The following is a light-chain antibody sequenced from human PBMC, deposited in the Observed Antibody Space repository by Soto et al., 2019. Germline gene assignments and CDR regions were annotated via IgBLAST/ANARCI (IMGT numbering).Light chain of an antibody. CDR2: TAS. Sequence: DIQMTQSPSSLSASVGDGVTITCRASPSINNFLNWYQLKPGKAPKLLIYTASSLQSGVPSKFSGSGSGTDFTLTISSLQPEDSATYYCQQSDVTPYTFGQGNKLEIK. CDR1: PSINNF. J-gene: IGKJ2*01. V-gene: IGKV1-39*01. CDR3: QQSDVTPYT.